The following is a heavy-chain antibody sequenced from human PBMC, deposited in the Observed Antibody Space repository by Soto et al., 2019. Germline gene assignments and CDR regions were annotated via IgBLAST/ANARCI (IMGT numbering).Heavy chain of an antibody. J-gene: IGHJ4*02. CDR3: ARLEYDSSGYYLFDY. CDR2: ISGSGGST. D-gene: IGHD3-22*01. V-gene: IGHV3-23*01. Sequence: GGSLRLSCAASGFTFSSYAMSWVRQAPGKGLEWVSAISGSGGSTYYADSVKGRFTISRDNSKNTLYLQMNSLRAEDTAVYYCARLEYDSSGYYLFDYWGQGTLVTVSS. CDR1: GFTFSSYA.